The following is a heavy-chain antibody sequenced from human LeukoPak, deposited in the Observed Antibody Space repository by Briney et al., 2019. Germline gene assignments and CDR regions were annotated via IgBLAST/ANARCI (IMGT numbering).Heavy chain of an antibody. V-gene: IGHV4-31*03. CDR2: IYYSGST. CDR3: ARGGGRAGRDSSGYPNFDY. D-gene: IGHD3-22*01. CDR1: GGSISSGGYY. Sequence: SETLSLTRTVSGGSISSGGYYWSWIRQHPGKGLEWIGYIYYSGSTYYNPSLKSRVTISVDTSKNQFSLKPSSVTAADTAVYYCARGGGRAGRDSSGYPNFDYWGQGTLVTVSS. J-gene: IGHJ4*02.